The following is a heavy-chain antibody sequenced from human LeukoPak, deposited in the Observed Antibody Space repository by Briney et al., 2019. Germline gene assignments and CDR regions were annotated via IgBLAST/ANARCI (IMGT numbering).Heavy chain of an antibody. V-gene: IGHV4-59*12. CDR1: GGSISSYY. CDR3: ASQSNVDYDFWSGPYYFDY. Sequence: SETLSLTCTVSGGSISSYYWSWIRQPPGKGLEWIGYIYYSGSTYYNPSLKSRVTISVDTSKNQFSLKLSSVTAADTAVYYCASQSNVDYDFWSGPYYFDYWGQGTLVTVSS. J-gene: IGHJ4*02. CDR2: IYYSGST. D-gene: IGHD3-3*01.